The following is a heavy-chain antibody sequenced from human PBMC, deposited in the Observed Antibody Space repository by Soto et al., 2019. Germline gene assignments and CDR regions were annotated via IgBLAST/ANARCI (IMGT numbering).Heavy chain of an antibody. CDR1: GFSFSNVW. Sequence: KAGGSLRLSCAASGFSFSNVWMSWVRQAPGKGLEWVGRIKSKTDGGTTDYAAPVKGRFTISRDDSIDTLLLQMNSLKTEDTAVYYCSFQESTTVTTFEYWGQGTLVTVSS. D-gene: IGHD4-17*01. CDR2: IKSKTDGGTT. V-gene: IGHV3-15*01. J-gene: IGHJ4*02. CDR3: SFQESTTVTTFEY.